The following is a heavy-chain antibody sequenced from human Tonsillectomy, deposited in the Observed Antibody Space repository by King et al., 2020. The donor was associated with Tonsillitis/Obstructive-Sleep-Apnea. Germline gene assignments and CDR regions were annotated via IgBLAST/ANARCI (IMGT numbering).Heavy chain of an antibody. J-gene: IGHJ4*02. Sequence: VQLVESGAEVVKPGASLKVSCKASGYTFTRNYIHWVRQAPGQGLEWMGIINPIDGITTYAQKFQGRVTMTTDTSTSTVNMELSSLRAEDTAVYYCVSDDKDGRHLDYWGQGSLVSVSS. D-gene: IGHD5-24*01. CDR1: GYTFTRNY. CDR2: INPIDGIT. V-gene: IGHV1-46*01. CDR3: VSDDKDGRHLDY.